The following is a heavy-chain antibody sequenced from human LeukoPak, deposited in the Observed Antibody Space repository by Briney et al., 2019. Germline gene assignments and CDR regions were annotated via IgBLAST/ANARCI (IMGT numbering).Heavy chain of an antibody. Sequence: SETLSLTCTVSGGSLSSYYFSWIRQSPGKGLEWIAYTNYSGSTNYNPSLKSRVTISVDTSKNQFSLKLSSVTAADTAVYYCASSSWYYNWFDPWGQGTLVTVSS. CDR3: ASSSWYYNWFDP. J-gene: IGHJ5*02. CDR1: GGSLSSYY. D-gene: IGHD6-13*01. CDR2: TNYSGST. V-gene: IGHV4-59*01.